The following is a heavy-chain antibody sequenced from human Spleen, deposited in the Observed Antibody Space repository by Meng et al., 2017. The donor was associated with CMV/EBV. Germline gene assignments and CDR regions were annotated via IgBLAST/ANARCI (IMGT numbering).Heavy chain of an antibody. D-gene: IGHD1-7*01. V-gene: IGHV3-30*02. CDR2: IRYDGSNR. J-gene: IGHJ6*02. CDR1: GFSFNTYG. Sequence: GESLKISCAASGFSFNTYGMHWVRQAPGKGLEGVAFIRYDGSNRYYADSVKGRFTISRDNSKNTLYLQMNSLRAEDTAVYYCAKARITGTTGYYYGMDVWGQGTTVTVSS. CDR3: AKARITGTTGYYYGMDV.